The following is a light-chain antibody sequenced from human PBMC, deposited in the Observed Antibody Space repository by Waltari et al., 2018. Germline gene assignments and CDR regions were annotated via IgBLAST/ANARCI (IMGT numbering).Light chain of an antibody. Sequence: DIVMTQSPDSLAVSLGERATFNCRSSQSLFDDSTNKNYLAWYQQNPGQPPKLLIYWASTRESGVPGRFRGTESGADFTLTVSSLQAEDVAVYYCQQYFSTPYTFGQGTKLEI. V-gene: IGKV4-1*01. CDR1: QSLFDDSTNKNY. CDR2: WAS. J-gene: IGKJ2*01. CDR3: QQYFSTPYT.